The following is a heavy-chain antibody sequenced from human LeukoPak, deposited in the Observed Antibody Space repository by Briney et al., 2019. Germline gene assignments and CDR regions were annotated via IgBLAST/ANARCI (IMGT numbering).Heavy chain of an antibody. CDR1: GFTFSSYA. V-gene: IGHV3-23*01. CDR3: ARDEPSGSYNY. D-gene: IGHD1-26*01. CDR2: ISGTGGRT. Sequence: GGSLRLSCAASGFTFSSYAMSWVRQAPGKGLEWVSAISGTGGRTYYADSVKGRFTISRDNSKNTLYLQMNSLRAEDTAVYYCARDEPSGSYNYWGQGTLVTVSS. J-gene: IGHJ4*02.